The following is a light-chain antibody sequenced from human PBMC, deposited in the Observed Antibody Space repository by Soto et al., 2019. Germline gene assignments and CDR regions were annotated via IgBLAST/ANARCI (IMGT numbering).Light chain of an antibody. CDR1: QSVSSSY. J-gene: IGKJ3*01. V-gene: IGKV3-20*01. CDR2: GAS. Sequence: EIVLTQSPGTLSLSPGERATLSCRASQSVSSSYLAWYQQKPGQAPRLLIYGASSRATGIPDRFSVSGSGTDFTLTISRLGPEDFAVYYCQQYGSSAFTFGPGTKVDIK. CDR3: QQYGSSAFT.